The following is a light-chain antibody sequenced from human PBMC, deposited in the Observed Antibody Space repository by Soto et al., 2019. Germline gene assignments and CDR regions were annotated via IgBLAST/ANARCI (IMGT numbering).Light chain of an antibody. Sequence: DIQMTQTPSTLSASVGDRVTITCWASQSISSWLAWYQQKPGKAPKLLIYDASSLESGVPSRFSGSGSGTEFTLTISSLKPDDFATYYCQQYQSYSRRFGQGTKVDIK. J-gene: IGKJ1*01. V-gene: IGKV1-5*01. CDR2: DAS. CDR3: QQYQSYSRR. CDR1: QSISSW.